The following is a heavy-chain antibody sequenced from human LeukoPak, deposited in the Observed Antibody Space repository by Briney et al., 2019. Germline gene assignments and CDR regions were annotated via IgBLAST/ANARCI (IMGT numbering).Heavy chain of an antibody. CDR1: GFTFSTYR. CDR3: ARELQWDAHY. D-gene: IGHD4-11*01. Sequence: GGSLRPSCAASGFTFSTYRMNWVRQAPGKGLEWVANIKEDGSDKYYVDSVRGRFTISRDNAKNSLFLQMNSLRAEDTAVYYCARELQWDAHYWGQGALVTVSS. J-gene: IGHJ4*02. CDR2: IKEDGSDK. V-gene: IGHV3-7*04.